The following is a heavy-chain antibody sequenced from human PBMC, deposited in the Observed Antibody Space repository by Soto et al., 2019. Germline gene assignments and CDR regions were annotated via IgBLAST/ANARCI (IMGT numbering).Heavy chain of an antibody. CDR2: IYYSGST. D-gene: IGHD3-10*01. CDR1: GGSVSSGSYY. CDR3: ARDRWFGEFYYFDY. J-gene: IGHJ4*02. Sequence: SETLSLTCTVSGGSVSSGSYYWSWIRQPPGKGLEWIGYIYYSGSTNYNPSLKSRVTISVDTSKNQFSLKLSSVTAADTAVYYCARDRWFGEFYYFDYWGQGTLVTVSS. V-gene: IGHV4-61*01.